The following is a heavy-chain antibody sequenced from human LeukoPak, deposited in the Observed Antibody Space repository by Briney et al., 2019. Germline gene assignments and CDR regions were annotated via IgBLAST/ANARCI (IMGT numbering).Heavy chain of an antibody. CDR1: GGSISSYY. CDR2: IYYSGST. J-gene: IGHJ6*02. D-gene: IGHD6-19*01. CDR3: ASAEYSSGWYPYYYYGMDV. Sequence: PSETLSLTCTVSGGSISSYYWSWIRQPPGKGLEWIGYIYYSGSTNYNPSLKSRVTISVDTSKNQFSLKLSSVTAADTAVYYCASAEYSSGWYPYYYYGMDVWGQGTTVTVSS. V-gene: IGHV4-59*01.